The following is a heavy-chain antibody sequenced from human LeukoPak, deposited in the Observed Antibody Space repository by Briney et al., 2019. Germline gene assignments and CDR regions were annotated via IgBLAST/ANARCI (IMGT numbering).Heavy chain of an antibody. CDR3: AKDPYNWNTGYFDY. V-gene: IGHV3-30*18. J-gene: IGHJ4*02. Sequence: GGSLRLSCAASGFTFSSYGMHWVRQAPGKGLEWVAVISYDRSNKYYADSVKGRFTISRDNSKNTLYLQMNSLRAEDTAVYYCAKDPYNWNTGYFDYWGQGTLVTVSS. CDR1: GFTFSSYG. CDR2: ISYDRSNK. D-gene: IGHD1/OR15-1a*01.